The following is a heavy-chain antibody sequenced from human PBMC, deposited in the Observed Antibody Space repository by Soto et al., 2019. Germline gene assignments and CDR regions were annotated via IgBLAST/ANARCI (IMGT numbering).Heavy chain of an antibody. J-gene: IGHJ2*01. V-gene: IGHV1-8*01. D-gene: IGHD2-15*01. CDR3: ARGLVVVSATYWYFDL. CDR2: MNANSGKA. Sequence: QVQLVQSGAEVKKPGASVKVSCKASGYTFTSYDINWVRQAAGQGLEWIGWMNANSGKAVYAQKFQGRVTMAGNTSISTAYMELSSLRSDDPAVYFCARGLVVVSATYWYFDLWGRGTLVTVSS. CDR1: GYTFTSYD.